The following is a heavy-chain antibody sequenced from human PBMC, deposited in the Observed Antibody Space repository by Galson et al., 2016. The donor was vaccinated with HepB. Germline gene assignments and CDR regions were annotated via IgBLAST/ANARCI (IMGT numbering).Heavy chain of an antibody. CDR1: GFTFSSYS. J-gene: IGHJ4*02. CDR3: ARDRGYNAFDYRPAY. CDR2: ISYDETNK. Sequence: SLRLSCAASGFTFSSYSMHWVRQAPGKGLEWVAIISYDETNKYYADSVKGRFTIARDNSKNTLSLQMNSLRTEDTAVYYCARDRGYNAFDYRPAYLGQGTLVTV. D-gene: IGHD5-12*01. V-gene: IGHV3-30-3*01.